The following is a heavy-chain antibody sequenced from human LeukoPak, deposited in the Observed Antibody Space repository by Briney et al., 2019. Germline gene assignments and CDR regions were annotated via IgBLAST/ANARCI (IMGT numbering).Heavy chain of an antibody. V-gene: IGHV3-30-3*01. CDR1: GFTFSFYA. Sequence: GGSLRLSCAASGFTFSFYAMHWVRQAPGKGLEWVAVISYDGSNKYSADSVKGRFTISRDNSKNTLYLQMNSLRAEDTAVYYCARAIVVVPAAVEGYFDYWGQGTLVTVSS. J-gene: IGHJ4*02. CDR2: ISYDGSNK. CDR3: ARAIVVVPAAVEGYFDY. D-gene: IGHD2-2*01.